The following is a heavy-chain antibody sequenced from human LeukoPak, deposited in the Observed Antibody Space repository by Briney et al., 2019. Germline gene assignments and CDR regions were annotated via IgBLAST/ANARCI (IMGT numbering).Heavy chain of an antibody. D-gene: IGHD3-3*01. CDR3: AGRSGDYFDY. Sequence: GGSLRLPCPASGFTFSSCLMNWVRQAPGKGLEWVSSISDSGGSTYYADSVKGRFTISRDNSKNTLYLQMNSLRAEDTAVYYCAGRSGDYFDYWGQGTLVTVSS. CDR2: ISDSGGST. V-gene: IGHV3-23*01. CDR1: GFTFSSCL. J-gene: IGHJ4*02.